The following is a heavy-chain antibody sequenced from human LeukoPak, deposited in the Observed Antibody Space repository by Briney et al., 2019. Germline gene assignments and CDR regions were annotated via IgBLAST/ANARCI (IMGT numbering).Heavy chain of an antibody. J-gene: IGHJ4*02. Sequence: ASVKVSCKASGYTFNSYGISWVRQAPGQGLEWMGWISEYNGNTNYAQKFQDRVTMTTDTSTSTAYMELRSLRSDDTAVYYCARYATAAGLSDYFDYWGQGTLVTVSS. D-gene: IGHD6-13*01. V-gene: IGHV1-18*01. CDR2: ISEYNGNT. CDR3: ARYATAAGLSDYFDY. CDR1: GYTFNSYG.